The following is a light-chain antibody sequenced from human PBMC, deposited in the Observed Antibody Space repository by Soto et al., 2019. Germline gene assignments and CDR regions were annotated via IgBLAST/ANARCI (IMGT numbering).Light chain of an antibody. Sequence: EIVMTQSPATLSVSPGERATLSCRASQSVSSNLAWYQQKPGQAPRLLIYGASTRATGVPARFSGSRSGTEFTLTISSLQSEDFAVYYCRQYNNWPPITFGQGTRLEIK. J-gene: IGKJ5*01. CDR2: GAS. V-gene: IGKV3-15*01. CDR1: QSVSSN. CDR3: RQYNNWPPIT.